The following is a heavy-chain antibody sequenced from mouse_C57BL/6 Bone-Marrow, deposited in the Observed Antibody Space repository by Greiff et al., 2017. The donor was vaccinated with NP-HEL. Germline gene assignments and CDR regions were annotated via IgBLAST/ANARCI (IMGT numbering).Heavy chain of an antibody. CDR1: GFTFSSYT. CDR2: ISGGGGNT. V-gene: IGHV5-9*01. D-gene: IGHD2-3*01. Sequence: EVKLMESGGGLVKPGGSLKLSCAASGFTFSSYTMSWVRQTPEKRLEWVATISGGGGNTYYPDSVKGRFTISRDNAKNTLYLQMSSLRSEDTALYYCARDSYDGYFDYWGQGTTLTVSS. J-gene: IGHJ2*01. CDR3: ARDSYDGYFDY.